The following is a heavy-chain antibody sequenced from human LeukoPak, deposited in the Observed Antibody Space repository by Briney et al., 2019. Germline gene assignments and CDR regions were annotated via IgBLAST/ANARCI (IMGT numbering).Heavy chain of an antibody. CDR2: ISSSSSYI. D-gene: IGHD3-3*01. CDR1: GFTFSSYS. V-gene: IGHV3-21*01. CDR3: ARDRGSVLRFLEWLLGPDY. J-gene: IGHJ4*02. Sequence: PGGSLRLSCAASGFTFSSYSMNWVRQAPGKGLEWVSSISSSSSYIYHADSVKGRFTISRDNAKNSPYLQMNSLRAEDTAVYYCARDRGSVLRFLEWLLGPDYWGQGTLVTVSS.